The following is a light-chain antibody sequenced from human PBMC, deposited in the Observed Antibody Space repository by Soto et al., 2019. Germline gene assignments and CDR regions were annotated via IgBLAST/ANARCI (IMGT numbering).Light chain of an antibody. Sequence: EIVLTQSPGTLSLSPGERATLSCRASQSVSSSYLAWYQQTPGQAPRLLIYGASSRATGIPDRFSGSGSGTAFTLTISRLEPEDFAVYYCQQYGSPPSLTFGGGTKVEIK. CDR1: QSVSSSY. CDR2: GAS. J-gene: IGKJ4*01. V-gene: IGKV3-20*01. CDR3: QQYGSPPSLT.